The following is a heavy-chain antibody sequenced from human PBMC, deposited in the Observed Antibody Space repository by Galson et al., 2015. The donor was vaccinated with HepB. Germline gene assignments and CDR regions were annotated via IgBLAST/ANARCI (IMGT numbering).Heavy chain of an antibody. D-gene: IGHD1-26*01. CDR1: GFTFDDYA. CDR3: AKDIGWELPGHRLDP. V-gene: IGHV3-9*01. CDR2: ISWNSGSI. J-gene: IGHJ5*02. Sequence: SLRLSCAASGFTFDDYAMHWVRQAPGKGLEWVSGISWNSGSIGYADSVKGRFTISRDNAKNSLYQQMNSLRAEDTALYYCAKDIGWELPGHRLDPWGQGTLVTVSS.